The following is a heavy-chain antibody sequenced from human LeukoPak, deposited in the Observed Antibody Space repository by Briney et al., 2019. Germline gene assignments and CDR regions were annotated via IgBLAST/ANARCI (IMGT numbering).Heavy chain of an antibody. D-gene: IGHD2-15*01. CDR1: GYTFTSYD. J-gene: IGHJ6*02. CDR3: ARYVRLVARLYYYYGMTS. V-gene: IGHV1-8*01. CDR2: MNPNSGNT. Sequence: ASVKVSCKASGYTFTSYDINWVRQATGQGLEWMGWMNPNSGNTGYAQKFQGRVTMTRNTSISTAYMELSSLRSEDTAVYYCARYVRLVARLYYYYGMTSGAKGPRSPSP.